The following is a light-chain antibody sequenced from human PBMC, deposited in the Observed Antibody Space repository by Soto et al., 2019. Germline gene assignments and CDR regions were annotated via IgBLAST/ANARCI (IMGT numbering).Light chain of an antibody. Sequence: EIVLTQSPGTLSLSPGEGDTLSCRASQSVSSNSLAWYQQKPGQAPRLLIYGASTRATGIPDRFSGSGSGTDFTLTINRLEPEDFAVYYCQQYSNWPLTFGGGTKVEIK. CDR3: QQYSNWPLT. CDR2: GAS. J-gene: IGKJ4*01. CDR1: QSVSSNS. V-gene: IGKV3-20*01.